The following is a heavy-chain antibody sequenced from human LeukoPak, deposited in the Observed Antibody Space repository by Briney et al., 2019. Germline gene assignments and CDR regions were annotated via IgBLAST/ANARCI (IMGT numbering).Heavy chain of an antibody. J-gene: IGHJ4*02. CDR2: IYYSGSI. CDR1: GGSISSYY. V-gene: IGHV4-59*01. CDR3: ARGNWYLDY. D-gene: IGHD1-1*01. Sequence: PSETLSLTCTVSGGSISSYYWSWIWQPPGKGLEWIGYIYYSGSINYNPSLKSRVTISVDTSKNQFSLKVSSVTAADTAVYYCARGNWYLDYWGQGTLVTVSS.